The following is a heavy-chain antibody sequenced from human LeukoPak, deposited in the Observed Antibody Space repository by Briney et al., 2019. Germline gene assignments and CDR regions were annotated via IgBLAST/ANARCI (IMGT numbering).Heavy chain of an antibody. V-gene: IGHV4-4*02. J-gene: IGHJ4*02. Sequence: SETLSLTCTISLDSTTSNFWSWVRQPPGKGLEWIGEIHRSGSTNYNPSLQSRVTISIDRSKNQIALELSTVTAADTAVYYCAREIVGGFNPGAYWGQGTLVTVSS. CDR1: LDSTTSNF. CDR3: AREIVGGFNPGAY. CDR2: IHRSGST. D-gene: IGHD1-14*01.